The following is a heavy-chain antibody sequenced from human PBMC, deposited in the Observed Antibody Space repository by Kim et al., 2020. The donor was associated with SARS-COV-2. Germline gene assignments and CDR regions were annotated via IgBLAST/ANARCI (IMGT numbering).Heavy chain of an antibody. J-gene: IGHJ4*02. D-gene: IGHD3-10*01. Sequence: GGSLRLSCAASGFTFSSYAMSWVRQAPGKGLEWVSVIYSGGSSTYYADSVKGRFTISRDNSKNTLYLQMNSLRAEDTAVYYCAKGRRVWFGELLIDYFDYWGQGTLVTVSS. CDR3: AKGRRVWFGELLIDYFDY. V-gene: IGHV3-23*03. CDR1: GFTFSSYA. CDR2: IYSGGSST.